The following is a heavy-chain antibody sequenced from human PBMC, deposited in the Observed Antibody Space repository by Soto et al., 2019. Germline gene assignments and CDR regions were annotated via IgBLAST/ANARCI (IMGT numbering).Heavy chain of an antibody. CDR1: GFTFSSYS. CDR3: ARAPVINGTTQNYYYYYRDV. CDR2: ISSRSSYI. V-gene: IGHV3-21*01. D-gene: IGHD1-7*01. J-gene: IGHJ6*03. Sequence: EVQLVESGGGLVKPGGSLRLSCAASGFTFSSYSMNWVRQAPGKGLEWVSSISSRSSYIYYADSVKGRFTISRDNAKNSLYLQMNSLRAEDTAVYYCARAPVINGTTQNYYYYYRDVWGQGTTVTVSS.